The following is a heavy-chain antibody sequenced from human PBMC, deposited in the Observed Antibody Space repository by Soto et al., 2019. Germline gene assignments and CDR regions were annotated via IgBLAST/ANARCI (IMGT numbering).Heavy chain of an antibody. CDR1: GYTFTIYG. V-gene: IGHV1-18*01. CDR3: ARANPYCSGGSCSRTFDY. D-gene: IGHD2-15*01. CDR2: ISAYNGNT. Sequence: ASLKVSCKASGYTFTIYGISWVRQAPGQGLEWMGWISAYNGNTNYAQKLQGRVTMTTDTSTSTAYMELRSLRSDDTAVYYCARANPYCSGGSCSRTFDYWGQGTLVTVSS. J-gene: IGHJ4*02.